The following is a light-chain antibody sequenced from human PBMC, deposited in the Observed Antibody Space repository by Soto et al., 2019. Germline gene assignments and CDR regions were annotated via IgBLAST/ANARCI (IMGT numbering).Light chain of an antibody. J-gene: IGKJ1*01. Sequence: DIQMTQSPSTLSGSVGDRVTITCRASQTISSWLAWYRQKPGKAPKPLIYKASTLKSGVPSRFSGSGAGTECTLTISSLQPDDFETYYCQHYNSYSEAFGQGTQVDIK. CDR3: QHYNSYSEA. V-gene: IGKV1-5*03. CDR2: KAS. CDR1: QTISSW.